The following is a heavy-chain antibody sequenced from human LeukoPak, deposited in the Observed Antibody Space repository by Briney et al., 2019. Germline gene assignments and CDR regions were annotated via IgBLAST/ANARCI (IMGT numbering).Heavy chain of an antibody. J-gene: IGHJ6*03. CDR2: MNPNSGNT. D-gene: IGHD2-2*02. Sequence: ASVEVSCKASGYTFTSYDINWVRQATGQGLEWMGWMNPNSGNTGYAQKFQGRVTITRNTSISTAYMELSSLRSEDTAVYYCARGLGCSSTSCYTSDYYYYMDVWGKGTTVTVSS. CDR3: ARGLGCSSTSCYTSDYYYYMDV. V-gene: IGHV1-8*03. CDR1: GYTFTSYD.